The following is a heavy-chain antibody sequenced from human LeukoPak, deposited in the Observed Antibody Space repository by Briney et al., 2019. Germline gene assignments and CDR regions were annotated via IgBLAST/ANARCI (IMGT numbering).Heavy chain of an antibody. CDR3: VKNNRSDGYNYDAFDY. V-gene: IGHV3-23*01. J-gene: IGHJ4*02. CDR1: GFTLDDYA. Sequence: GESLRLSCAASGFTLDDYAMTWVRPAPEKGLEWVSAISEGYGDNTYCAVSVKGRFTISRDNSKITLYLQVNSLRAEDTAVYYCVKNNRSDGYNYDAFDYWGQGTMVAVSS. CDR2: ISEGYGDNT. D-gene: IGHD5-24*01.